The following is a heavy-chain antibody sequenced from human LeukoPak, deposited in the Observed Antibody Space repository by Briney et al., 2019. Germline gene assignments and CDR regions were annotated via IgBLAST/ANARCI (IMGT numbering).Heavy chain of an antibody. CDR2: IKQDGSEK. V-gene: IGHV3-7*03. J-gene: IGHJ4*02. CDR1: RFTFRTYW. D-gene: IGHD6-13*01. CDR3: ARPRDSGWSKTWDY. Sequence: GGSLRLSCEGSRFTFRTYWMTWVRQAPGKGLEWVANIKQDGSEKYYVDSVKGRFTISRDNAQNSLYLQMNSLRAEDTAVYYCARPRDSGWSKTWDYWGQGTLVTVSS.